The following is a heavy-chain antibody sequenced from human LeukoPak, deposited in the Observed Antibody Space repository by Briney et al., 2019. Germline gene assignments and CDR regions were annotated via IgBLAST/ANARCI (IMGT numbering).Heavy chain of an antibody. CDR3: TTAPPVSHYYYYYYMDV. D-gene: IGHD4-17*01. V-gene: IGHV3-21*03. CDR2: ISSSSNYI. J-gene: IGHJ6*03. CDR1: GFTFSTYS. Sequence: GGSLRLSCAASGFTFSTYSMNWVRQAPGKGLEWVSSISSSSNYIYYADSVKGRFTISRDNARNSLYLQMNSLKTEDTAVYYCTTAPPVSHYYYYYYMDVWGKGTTVTVSS.